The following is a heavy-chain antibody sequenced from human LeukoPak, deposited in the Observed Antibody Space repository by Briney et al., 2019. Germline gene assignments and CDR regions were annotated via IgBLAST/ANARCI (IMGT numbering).Heavy chain of an antibody. CDR2: IKPDDTEK. D-gene: IGHD4-23*01. CDR1: GFTFEDHG. J-gene: IGHJ4*02. V-gene: IGHV3-7*01. CDR3: VTHEVTVITRSTFDN. Sequence: GGSLRLSCTASGFTFEDHGMSWVRQGPGKGLEWVANIKPDDTEKYYGNSVKGRFTILRDNAKNSVYLQMNSLRAEDTAVYYCVTHEVTVITRSTFDNWGQGTLVTVSS.